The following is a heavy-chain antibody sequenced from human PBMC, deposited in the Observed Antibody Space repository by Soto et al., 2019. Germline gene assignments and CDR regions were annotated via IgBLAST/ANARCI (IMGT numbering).Heavy chain of an antibody. CDR3: ARDKTTGAFDI. V-gene: IGHV1-69*05. Sequence: AVKVSCKASGCTFSSYYISWVRQAPGQGLEWMGGIIPNCGRANYAQKFQGRVTITTDESISTAYMELSSLRSDDTAVYYFARDKTTGAFDIWGQGTLVTVSS. CDR1: GCTFSSYY. CDR2: IIPNCGRA. D-gene: IGHD3-9*01. J-gene: IGHJ4*01.